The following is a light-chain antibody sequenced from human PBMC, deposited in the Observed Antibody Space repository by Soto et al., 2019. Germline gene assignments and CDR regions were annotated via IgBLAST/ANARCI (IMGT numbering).Light chain of an antibody. V-gene: IGLV8-61*01. J-gene: IGLJ2*01. CDR1: SGSVSTSDY. CDR2: STT. Sequence: QAVVTQEPSFSVSPGGTVTLTCGLNSGSVSTSDYPSWYQQTPGQAPRTLIYSTTTRSSGVPDRFSGSILGNKAALTITGDQADDEADYYCVLHTGRGISVFGGGTKLTVL. CDR3: VLHTGRGISV.